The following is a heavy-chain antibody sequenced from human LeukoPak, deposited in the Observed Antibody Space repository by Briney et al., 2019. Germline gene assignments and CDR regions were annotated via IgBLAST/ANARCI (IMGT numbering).Heavy chain of an antibody. CDR3: ASGLPPVMKYYFDY. CDR2: MWYDGSNK. J-gene: IGHJ4*02. CDR1: GFTFNSYG. D-gene: IGHD3/OR15-3a*01. V-gene: IGHV3-33*03. Sequence: GGSLRLSCAASGFTFNSYGMHWVRQAPGKGLEWVAVMWYDGSNKYYADSVKGRFTISRDDSKNTLYLQMNSLRAEDTAMYYCASGLPPVMKYYFDYWGQGTLVTVSS.